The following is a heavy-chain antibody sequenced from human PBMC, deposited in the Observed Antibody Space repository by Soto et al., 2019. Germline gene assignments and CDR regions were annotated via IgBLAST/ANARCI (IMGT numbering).Heavy chain of an antibody. Sequence: ASVKVSCKASGGTFSSYAISWVRQAPGQGLEWIGGIIPIFGTANYAQKFQGRVTMTRDTSISTAYMELSRLRSDDTAVYYCARAYSSSWNYGMDVWVQGTTVTDSS. V-gene: IGHV1-69*05. CDR2: IIPIFGTA. D-gene: IGHD6-13*01. J-gene: IGHJ6*02. CDR1: GGTFSSYA. CDR3: ARAYSSSWNYGMDV.